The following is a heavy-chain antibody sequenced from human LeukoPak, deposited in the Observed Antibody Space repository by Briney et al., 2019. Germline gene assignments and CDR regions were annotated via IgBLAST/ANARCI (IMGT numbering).Heavy chain of an antibody. V-gene: IGHV4-61*02. CDR2: IYSSGST. CDR1: GASISSGSYY. CDR3: AGRKNDGEGSYYDS. Sequence: PSETLSLTCTVSGASISSGSYYWSWIRQPAGKGLEWIGRIYSSGSTNYNPSLKSRVTISVDTSKNQFSLKLSSVTAADTAVYYCAGRKNDGEGSYYDSWDQGTLVTVSS. J-gene: IGHJ4*02. D-gene: IGHD3-10*01.